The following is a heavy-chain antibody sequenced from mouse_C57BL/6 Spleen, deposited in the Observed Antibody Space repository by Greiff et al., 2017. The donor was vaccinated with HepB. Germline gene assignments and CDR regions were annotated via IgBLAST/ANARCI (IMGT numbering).Heavy chain of an antibody. CDR2: IDPSDSYT. Sequence: QVQLQQSGAELVMPGASVKLSCKASGYTFTSYWMHWVKQRPGQGLEWIGEIDPSDSYTNYNQKFKGKSTLTVDKSSSTAYMQLSSLTAEDSAVYDCARRAGYYYYFDYWGQGTTLTVSS. CDR1: GYTFTSYW. V-gene: IGHV1-69*01. D-gene: IGHD2-3*01. J-gene: IGHJ2*01. CDR3: ARRAGYYYYFDY.